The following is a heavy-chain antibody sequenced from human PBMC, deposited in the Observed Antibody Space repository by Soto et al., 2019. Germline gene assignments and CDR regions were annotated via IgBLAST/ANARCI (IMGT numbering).Heavy chain of an antibody. CDR2: IYYSGST. D-gene: IGHD6-13*01. CDR3: ARDIAAVGGAPYYYSYVMDV. J-gene: IGHJ6*02. V-gene: IGHV4-31*03. Sequence: SETLSLTCTVSGGSISSGGYYWSWIRQHPGKGLEWIGYIYYSGSTYYNPSLKSRVTISVDTSKNQFSLKLSSVTAADTAVYYCARDIAAVGGAPYYYSYVMDVWGQGTTVPVSS. CDR1: GGSISSGGYY.